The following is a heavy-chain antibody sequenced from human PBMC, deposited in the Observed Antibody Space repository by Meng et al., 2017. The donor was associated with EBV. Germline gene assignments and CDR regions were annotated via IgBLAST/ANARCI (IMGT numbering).Heavy chain of an antibody. CDR1: GDSISSFYH. D-gene: IGHD6-19*01. Sequence: QLQLRESGPGQVKPSETLSLPCTVSGDSISSFYHWGWIRQPPGRGLEWSGSVHYTGSTYYRPSLKSRVTVSVDTSKNQFSLRLTSVTAADTAVYYCARPFPSWQSPRLDPFGAWGQGTLDTVSS. CDR2: VHYTGST. V-gene: IGHV4-39*01. CDR3: ARPFPSWQSPRLDPFGA. J-gene: IGHJ5*02.